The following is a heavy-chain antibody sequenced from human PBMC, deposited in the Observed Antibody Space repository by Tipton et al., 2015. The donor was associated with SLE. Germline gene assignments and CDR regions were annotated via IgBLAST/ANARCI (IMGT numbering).Heavy chain of an antibody. CDR1: GGSISSDDYY. D-gene: IGHD3-22*01. J-gene: IGHJ4*02. CDR2: ITYSGST. Sequence: TLSLTCTVSGGSISSDDYYWSWIRQHPGKGLEWIGHITYSGSTYYNPSLKSRVTISVDTSKNQFSLRLSSVTAADTAVYYCARDEYRYDSSGYHLLGHFDFWGQGTLVTVSS. CDR3: ARDEYRYDSSGYHLLGHFDF. V-gene: IGHV4-31*03.